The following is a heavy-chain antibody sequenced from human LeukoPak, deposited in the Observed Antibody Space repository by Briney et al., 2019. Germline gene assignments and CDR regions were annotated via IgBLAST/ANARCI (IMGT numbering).Heavy chain of an antibody. CDR2: ISGSGDTT. Sequence: GGSLRLSCAASGFTFRIYAMKWVRPPPGEGVEWVSVISGSGDTTNYADSVKGRFTISRDNSKNNLYLQMNNLRVEDTAVYYCAKSITMIVVVVGNAFDIWGQGTMVTVSS. V-gene: IGHV3-23*01. CDR1: GFTFRIYA. D-gene: IGHD3-22*01. J-gene: IGHJ3*02. CDR3: AKSITMIVVVVGNAFDI.